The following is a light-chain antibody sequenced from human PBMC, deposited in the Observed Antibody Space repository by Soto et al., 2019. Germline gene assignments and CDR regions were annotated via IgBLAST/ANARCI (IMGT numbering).Light chain of an antibody. CDR2: QAS. V-gene: IGKV1-5*03. CDR1: HSISTW. CDR3: QQYESLSLT. J-gene: IGKJ1*01. Sequence: DIQMTQSPSTLSASVGDRVTITCRASHSISTWLAWYHQKPGKAPNLLIYQASVLEGGVPSRFSGSGSGTEFTLTISSLQPDDFATYFCQQYESLSLTFGQGTKVEIK.